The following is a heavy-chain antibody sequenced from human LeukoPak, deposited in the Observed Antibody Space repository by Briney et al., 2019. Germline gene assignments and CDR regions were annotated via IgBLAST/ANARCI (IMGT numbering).Heavy chain of an antibody. D-gene: IGHD3-22*01. CDR3: AREVYYYDSSGYYPLYYFDY. CDR2: IYQSGST. J-gene: IGHJ4*02. Sequence: PSETLSLTCTVSGYSIGSGDYWGWIRPPPGKGLQWIWSIYQSGSTYYNPSLKSRVTISVDTSKHQFSLKLSSVTAADTAVYYCAREVYYYDSSGYYPLYYFDYWGQGTLVTVSS. V-gene: IGHV4-38-2*02. CDR1: GYSIGSGDY.